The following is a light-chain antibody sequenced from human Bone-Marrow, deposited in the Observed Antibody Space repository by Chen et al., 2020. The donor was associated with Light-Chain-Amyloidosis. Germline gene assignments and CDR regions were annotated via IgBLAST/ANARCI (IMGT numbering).Light chain of an antibody. CDR1: SSDVGGYNY. CDR2: EVS. V-gene: IGLV2-8*01. CDR3: SSYAGSNNLGV. Sequence: QSALTPPPSASGSPAQSVTISCPGTSSDVGGYNYVSWYQQPPGKAPKLMIYEVSKRPSGVPDRFSGSKSGNTASLTVSGLQAEDEADYYCSSYAGSNNLGVFGGGTKLTVL. J-gene: IGLJ3*02.